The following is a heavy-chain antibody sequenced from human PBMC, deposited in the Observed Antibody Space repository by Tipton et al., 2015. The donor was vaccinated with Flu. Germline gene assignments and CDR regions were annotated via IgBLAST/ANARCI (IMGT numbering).Heavy chain of an antibody. J-gene: IGHJ4*02. Sequence: TLSLTCTVSSGSIRSTNYFCAWIRQPPGKRLELIGSIFPSGTTYYNPSLKSRVSISVDTSKNQFSLKLTSVTAADTAVYYCARTYVYGGGDCYNDFWGQGTLVTVSS. CDR2: IFPSGTT. CDR1: SGSIRSTNYF. CDR3: ARTYVYGGGDCYNDF. D-gene: IGHD2-21*01. V-gene: IGHV4-39*07.